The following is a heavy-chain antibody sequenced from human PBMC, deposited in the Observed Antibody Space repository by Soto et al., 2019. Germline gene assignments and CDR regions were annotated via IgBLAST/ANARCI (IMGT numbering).Heavy chain of an antibody. Sequence: GGSLRLFCAASGFTFDDYAMHWARQVPGEGLEWVSGINWNSGSIGYADSVKGRFAISRDNAKNSLHLQMNSLRAEDTAFYYCVKDESINWYSGHFRHWGQGTLVTVSS. D-gene: IGHD6-13*01. V-gene: IGHV3-9*01. J-gene: IGHJ1*01. CDR3: VKDESINWYSGHFRH. CDR1: GFTFDDYA. CDR2: INWNSGSI.